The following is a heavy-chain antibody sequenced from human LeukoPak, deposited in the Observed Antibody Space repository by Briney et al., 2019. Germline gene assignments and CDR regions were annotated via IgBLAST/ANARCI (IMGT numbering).Heavy chain of an antibody. D-gene: IGHD3-10*01. CDR2: INHSGST. Sequence: GSLRLSCAASGFNFNNYWMSWLRQPPGKGLEWIGEINHSGSTNYNPSLKSRVTISVDTSKNQFSLKLSSVTAADTAVYYCASVALTYSGELGPLWGQGTLVTVSS. J-gene: IGHJ4*02. CDR3: ASVALTYSGELGPL. V-gene: IGHV4-34*01. CDR1: GFNFNNYW.